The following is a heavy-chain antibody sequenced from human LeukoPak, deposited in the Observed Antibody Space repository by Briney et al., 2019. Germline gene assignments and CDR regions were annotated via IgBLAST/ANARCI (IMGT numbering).Heavy chain of an antibody. CDR2: ISGSGGST. D-gene: IGHD1-26*01. Sequence: GGSLRLSCAASGFTFSSYAMSWVRQAPGKGLEWVSAISGSGGSTYYADSVKGRFTISRDNSKNTLYLQMNSLRAEDTAVYYCAKDGKWGPYYYYYYYMDVWGKGTTVTVSS. CDR1: GFTFSSYA. V-gene: IGHV3-23*01. J-gene: IGHJ6*03. CDR3: AKDGKWGPYYYYYYYMDV.